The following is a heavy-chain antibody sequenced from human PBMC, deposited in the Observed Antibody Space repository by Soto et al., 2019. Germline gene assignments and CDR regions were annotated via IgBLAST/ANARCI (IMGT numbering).Heavy chain of an antibody. V-gene: IGHV1-69*06. CDR3: ARCGSIGGDCYYYYYYGMDV. Sequence: QVQLVQSGAEVKKPGSSVKVSCKASGGTFSSYAISWVRQAPGQGLEWMGGIIPIFGTANYAQKFQGRVTITADTSTSTAYMELSSLISEDTAVYYCARCGSIGGDCYYYYYYGMDVWGQGTTVTVSS. CDR1: GGTFSSYA. CDR2: IIPIFGTA. J-gene: IGHJ6*02. D-gene: IGHD2-21*02.